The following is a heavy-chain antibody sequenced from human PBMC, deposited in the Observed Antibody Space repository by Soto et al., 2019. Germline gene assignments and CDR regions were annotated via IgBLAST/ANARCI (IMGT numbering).Heavy chain of an antibody. V-gene: IGHV5-51*01. D-gene: IGHD3-10*01. Sequence: PGEALKISCKGSGYSFTSYWIGWVRQMPGKGLEWMGIIYPGDSDTRYSPSFQGQVTISADKSISTAYLQWSSLKASDTAMYYCARPGYGSGSYYAFDIWGQGTMVTVSS. CDR2: IYPGDSDT. CDR1: GYSFTSYW. CDR3: ARPGYGSGSYYAFDI. J-gene: IGHJ3*02.